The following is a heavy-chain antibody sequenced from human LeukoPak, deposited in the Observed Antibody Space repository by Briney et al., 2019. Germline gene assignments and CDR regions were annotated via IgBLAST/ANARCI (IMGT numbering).Heavy chain of an antibody. J-gene: IGHJ1*01. CDR1: GYTFTGYY. CDR3: ARVPYYDSSGYTEYFQH. CDR2: INPNSGGT. Sequence: KASGYTFTGYYMHWVRQAPGQGLEWMGRINPNSGGTNYAQKFQGRVTITRDTAISTAYMELSRLRSDDTAVYYCARVPYYDSSGYTEYFQHWGQGTLVTVSS. V-gene: IGHV1-2*06. D-gene: IGHD3-22*01.